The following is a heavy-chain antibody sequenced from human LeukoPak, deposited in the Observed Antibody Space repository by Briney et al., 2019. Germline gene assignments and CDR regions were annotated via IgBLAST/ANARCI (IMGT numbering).Heavy chain of an antibody. V-gene: IGHV1-8*01. CDR2: MNPINGNT. D-gene: IGHD3-10*01. Sequence: ASVNVSCKATGFTFTIYDINWVRQATGQGLEWMGWMNPINGNTGYAQKFQGRVTMTRVTSISTAYMELRSLTSEDTAVYYCVRDGEGVAISVNYWFAPWGQGILVTVSS. CDR1: GFTFTIYD. CDR3: VRDGEGVAISVNYWFAP. J-gene: IGHJ5*02.